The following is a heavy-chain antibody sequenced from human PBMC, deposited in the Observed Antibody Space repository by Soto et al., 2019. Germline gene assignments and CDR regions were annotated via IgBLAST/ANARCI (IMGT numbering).Heavy chain of an antibody. CDR2: IYHSVST. D-gene: IGHD6-25*01. CDR1: GGSISSGGYS. V-gene: IGHV4-30-2*01. J-gene: IGHJ3*02. CDR3: ARVEAGAFDI. Sequence: QLQLQESGSGLVKPSQTLSLTCAVSGGSISSGGYSWSWIRQPPGKGLEWIGYIYHSVSTYYIPSLKSRVTISVDRSKNQFSLKLSSVPAADTAVYYCARVEAGAFDIWGQGTMVTVSS.